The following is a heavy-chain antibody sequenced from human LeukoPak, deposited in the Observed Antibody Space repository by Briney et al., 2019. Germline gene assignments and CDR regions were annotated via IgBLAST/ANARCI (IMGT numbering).Heavy chain of an antibody. CDR2: IIPILGIA. Sequence: SVKVSCKASGGTFSSYAISWVRQAPGQGLEWMGRIIPILGIANYAQKFQGRVTITADKSTSTAYMELSSLRSEDTAVYYCARDLAYSSSRGGFDPWGQGTLVTVSS. CDR3: ARDLAYSSSRGGFDP. V-gene: IGHV1-69*04. D-gene: IGHD6-13*01. CDR1: GGTFSSYA. J-gene: IGHJ5*02.